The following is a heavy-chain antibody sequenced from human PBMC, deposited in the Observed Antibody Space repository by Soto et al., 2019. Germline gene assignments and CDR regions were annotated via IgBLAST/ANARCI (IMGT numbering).Heavy chain of an antibody. CDR2: ISPSGDST. V-gene: IGHV3-23*01. D-gene: IGHD4-17*01. CDR1: GFTFSGYG. Sequence: EVQLLESGGGLVQPGGSLRLSCEASGFTFSGYGMSWVRQAPGEGLEWVSAISPSGDSTYYADSVKRRFTIFRDDSKDTLYLEMNSLTAEDTALYYCAKGRKATLTSGIVERWGQGTLVIVSS. J-gene: IGHJ4*02. CDR3: AKGRKATLTSGIVER.